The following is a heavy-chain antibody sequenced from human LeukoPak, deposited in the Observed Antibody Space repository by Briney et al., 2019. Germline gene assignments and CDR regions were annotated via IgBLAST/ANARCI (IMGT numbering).Heavy chain of an antibody. CDR2: MSSRSGII. CDR1: GFNFGDYY. D-gene: IGHD5-24*01. J-gene: IGHJ6*02. V-gene: IGHV3-11*01. Sequence: GGSLRLSCVASGFNFGDYYMNWIRQSPGKGLEWISYMSSRSGIIYYEGSVKGRFTISRDNAKNSLYLQMNSLRPDDTAVYYCAGGVLEAQGWLQWMGTVYSMDVWGQGTPVTVSS. CDR3: AGGVLEAQGWLQWMGTVYSMDV.